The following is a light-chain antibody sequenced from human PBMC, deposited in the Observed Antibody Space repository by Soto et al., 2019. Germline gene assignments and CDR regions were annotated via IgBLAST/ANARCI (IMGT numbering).Light chain of an antibody. CDR2: GAS. V-gene: IGKV3-20*01. CDR1: QSVSSSY. J-gene: IGKJ1*01. CDR3: QHYECWRPWA. Sequence: EIVLTQSPGTLSLSPGERATLSCRASQSVSSSYLAWYQQKPGQAPRLLIYGASIRATGIPARFSGSGSGTEFTRTIKSLPSEDFAVDYCQHYECWRPWAVGQGTKVDIK.